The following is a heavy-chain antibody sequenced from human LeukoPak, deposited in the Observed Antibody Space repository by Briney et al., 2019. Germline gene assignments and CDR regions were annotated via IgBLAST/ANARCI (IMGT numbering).Heavy chain of an antibody. CDR2: IYYSGST. D-gene: IGHD3-16*01. J-gene: IGHJ4*02. CDR1: GGSISSYY. CDR3: ARSQIWVYDYVRGSPQPTFDY. Sequence: SETLSLTCTVSGGSISSYYWSWIRQPPGKGLEWIGYIYYSGSTNYNPSPKSRVTISVDTSKNQFSLKLSSVTAADTAVYYCARSQIWVYDYVRGSPQPTFDYWGQGTLVTVSS. V-gene: IGHV4-59*01.